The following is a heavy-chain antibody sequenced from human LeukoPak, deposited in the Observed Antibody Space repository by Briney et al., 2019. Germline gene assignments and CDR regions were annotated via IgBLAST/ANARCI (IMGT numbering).Heavy chain of an antibody. CDR1: GYTFTSYD. CDR2: MNPNSGNT. V-gene: IGHV1-8*01. J-gene: IGHJ4*02. Sequence: ASVKVSCKASGYTFTSYDINWVRQGTGQGLEWVGWMNPNSGNTGYAQKFQGRVTMTRNTSISTAYMELSSLRSEDTAVYYCARGGYYYGSGSITDYWGQGTLVTVSS. CDR3: ARGGYYYGSGSITDY. D-gene: IGHD3-10*01.